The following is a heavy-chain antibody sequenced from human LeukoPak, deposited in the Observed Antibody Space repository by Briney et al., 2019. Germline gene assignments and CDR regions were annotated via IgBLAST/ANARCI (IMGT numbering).Heavy chain of an antibody. CDR3: ARDLSAAGTTSNWFDP. D-gene: IGHD6-13*01. CDR1: GFTFSTYS. V-gene: IGHV3-21*04. CDR2: ISSSSSYI. Sequence: PGGSLRLSCAASGFTFSTYSMNWVRQAPGKGLEWVSSISSSSSYIYYADSVKGRFTISRDNSKNTLYLQMNSLRAEDTAVYYCARDLSAAGTTSNWFDPWGQGTLVTVSS. J-gene: IGHJ5*02.